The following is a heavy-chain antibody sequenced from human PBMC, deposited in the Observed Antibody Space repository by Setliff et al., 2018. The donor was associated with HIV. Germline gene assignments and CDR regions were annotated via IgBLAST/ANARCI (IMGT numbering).Heavy chain of an antibody. CDR3: ARAGVSCGTDCYSQDFNYYYYTDV. D-gene: IGHD2-21*02. J-gene: IGHJ6*03. Sequence: ASVKVSCKASGYTFSSHTIHWVRQAPGQGLEWMGWINTGNGNTKYSQKFQDRVTITRDTSANTGYMEVKRLRSDDTAVYYCARAGVSCGTDCYSQDFNYYYYTDVWGKGTTVTVSS. V-gene: IGHV1-3*04. CDR2: INTGNGNT. CDR1: GYTFSSHT.